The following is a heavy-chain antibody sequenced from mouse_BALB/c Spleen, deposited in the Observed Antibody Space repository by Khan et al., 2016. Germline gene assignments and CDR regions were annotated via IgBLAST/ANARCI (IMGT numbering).Heavy chain of an antibody. CDR3: ARAWYSMDY. CDR1: GYTFNNYW. V-gene: IGHV1-9*01. J-gene: IGHJ4*01. Sequence: QVQLQQSGAELMKPGASVKISCKATGYTFNNYWIEWVKQRPGHGLEWIGDILPGSGNSNYNENLKGKATFTADTSSNTAYMQLSSLTSEDSAVYSCARAWYSMDYWGQGTSVTVSA. CDR2: ILPGSGNS.